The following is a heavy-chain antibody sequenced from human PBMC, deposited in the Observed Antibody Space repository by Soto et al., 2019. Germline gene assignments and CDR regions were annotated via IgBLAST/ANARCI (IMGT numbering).Heavy chain of an antibody. Sequence: EVQLVQSGAEVKNPVESLRISCKGSGYSFTSYWISWVRQMPGKCLEWLGRIDPSDSYTNYSPSFQGHVTISADKSISTDYLQWSSLKASDTAMYYCELAGDSSSWYVPYYYYYVMDVWGQGTTVTVSS. J-gene: IGHJ6*02. CDR1: GYSFTSYW. V-gene: IGHV5-10-1*03. CDR3: ELAGDSSSWYVPYYYYYVMDV. D-gene: IGHD6-13*01. CDR2: IDPSDSYT.